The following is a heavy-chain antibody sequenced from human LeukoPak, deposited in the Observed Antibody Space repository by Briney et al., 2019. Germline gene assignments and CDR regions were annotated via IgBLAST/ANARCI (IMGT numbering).Heavy chain of an antibody. CDR3: ARALVAATRVDY. V-gene: IGHV3-30*04. CDR1: GFTFSSYA. Sequence: PGGSLRLSCAASGFTFSSYAMHWVRQAPGKGLEWVAVISYDGSNKYYADSVKGRFTISRDNAKNTLYLQMNSLRAEDTAVYYCARALVAATRVDYWGQGTLVTVSS. J-gene: IGHJ4*02. CDR2: ISYDGSNK. D-gene: IGHD2-15*01.